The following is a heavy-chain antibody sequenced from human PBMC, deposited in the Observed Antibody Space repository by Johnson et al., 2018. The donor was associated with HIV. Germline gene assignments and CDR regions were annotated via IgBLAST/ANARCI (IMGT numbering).Heavy chain of an antibody. CDR2: IKQDGSEK. D-gene: IGHD3/OR15-3a*01. V-gene: IGHV3-7*05. Sequence: DVQLVESGGVLVKPGGSLRLSCAASGFTFSSYWMSWVRQAPGKGLEWVANIKQDGSEKYYVDSVKGRSTISRDNAKNSLYLQMNSLRVEDTAVYYCARIQRTSDAFDIWGQGTMVTVSS. J-gene: IGHJ3*02. CDR3: ARIQRTSDAFDI. CDR1: GFTFSSYW.